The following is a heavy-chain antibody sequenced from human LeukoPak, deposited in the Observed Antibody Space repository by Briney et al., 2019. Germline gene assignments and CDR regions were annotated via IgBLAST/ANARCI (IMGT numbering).Heavy chain of an antibody. D-gene: IGHD1/OR15-1a*01. Sequence: ASVKVSCKASGYSFAAYYLHWVRQAAGQGLEWMGWINPQSGGTSSAQKFQGRVTMARDTSITTGYMELNGLTPDDTAVYYCARDNNSATDYWGQGTLVTVSS. V-gene: IGHV1-2*02. CDR3: ARDNNSATDY. CDR1: GYSFAAYY. J-gene: IGHJ4*02. CDR2: INPQSGGT.